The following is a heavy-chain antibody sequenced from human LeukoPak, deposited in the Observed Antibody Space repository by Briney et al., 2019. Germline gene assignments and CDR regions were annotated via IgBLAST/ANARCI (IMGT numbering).Heavy chain of an antibody. V-gene: IGHV1-69*05. CDR2: IIPIFGTA. J-gene: IGHJ4*02. D-gene: IGHD6-19*01. CDR3: AKYSSGHRYDY. Sequence: VASVKVSCKASGGTFSSYAISLVRQAPGQGLEWMGGIIPIFGTANYAQKFQGRVTITTDESTSTAYMELSSLRSEDTAVYYCAKYSSGHRYDYWGQGTLVTVSS. CDR1: GGTFSSYA.